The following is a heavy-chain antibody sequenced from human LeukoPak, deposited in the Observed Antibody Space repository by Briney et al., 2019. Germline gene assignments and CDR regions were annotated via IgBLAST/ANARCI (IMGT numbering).Heavy chain of an antibody. J-gene: IGHJ5*02. CDR1: GGSISSYY. CDR2: IYTGGST. V-gene: IGHV4-4*07. CDR3: ARPQSGLGWFDP. Sequence: SETLSLTCTVSGGSISSYYWSWIRQPAGKGLEWIGRIYTGGSTNYNPSLTSRVTMSVDTSKNQFSLKLSSVTAADTAVYYCARPQSGLGWFDPWGQGTLVTVSS.